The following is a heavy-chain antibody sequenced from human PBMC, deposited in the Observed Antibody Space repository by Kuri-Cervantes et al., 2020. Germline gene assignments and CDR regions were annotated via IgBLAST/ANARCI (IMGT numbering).Heavy chain of an antibody. Sequence: GSLRLSCTVSSGSISSYCWSWIRQPPGKGLEWIGCIYYSGSTYYNPSLKSRVTISVDTSKNQFSLKLTSVTAADTAVYYCARDRYMDVWGKGTMVTVSS. J-gene: IGHJ6*04. CDR2: IYYSGST. V-gene: IGHV4-59*01. CDR3: ARDRYMDV. D-gene: IGHD3-16*02. CDR1: SGSISSYC.